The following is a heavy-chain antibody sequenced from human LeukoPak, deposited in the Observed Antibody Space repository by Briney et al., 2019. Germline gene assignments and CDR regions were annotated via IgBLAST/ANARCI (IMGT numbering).Heavy chain of an antibody. V-gene: IGHV3-7*03. CDR3: ARSIPYGTTWYGRSDY. Sequence: PGGSLNLSWKAPALFFRGHWRNWVRQPQGKGLGGVPSLKEDGSERQYVDSVKGRFSISRDNTKGSLFLQLNSLRAEDTAIYYCARSIPYGTTWYGRSDYWGQGTLVTVSS. CDR1: ALFFRGHW. J-gene: IGHJ4*02. CDR2: LKEDGSER. D-gene: IGHD6-13*01.